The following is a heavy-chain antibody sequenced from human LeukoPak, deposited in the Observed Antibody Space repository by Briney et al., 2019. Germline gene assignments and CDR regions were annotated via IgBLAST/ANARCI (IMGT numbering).Heavy chain of an antibody. D-gene: IGHD5-12*01. CDR2: INPNAGTT. V-gene: IGHV1-46*01. CDR1: GYTFTSYY. CDR3: ARGHVDIVATIFDY. Sequence: ASVKVSCKASGYTFTSYYMHWVRQAPGQGLEWMGIINPNAGTTSYAQKFQGRVTVTRDTSTCTVYMELSSLRSEDTAVYYCARGHVDIVATIFDYWGQGTLVTVSS. J-gene: IGHJ4*02.